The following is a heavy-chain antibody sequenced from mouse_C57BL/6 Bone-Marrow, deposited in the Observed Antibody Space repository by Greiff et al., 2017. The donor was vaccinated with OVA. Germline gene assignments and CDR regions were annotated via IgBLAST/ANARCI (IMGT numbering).Heavy chain of an antibody. CDR3: AREAGTGYFEV. J-gene: IGHJ1*03. V-gene: IGHV1-81*01. CDR1: GYTFTSYG. Sequence: VKLVESGAELARPGASVKLSCKASGYTFTSYGISWVKQRTGQGLEWIGEIYPRSGNTNYNEKFKGKATVTADKSSSTAYMELRSLTSEDSAVYFCAREAGTGYFEVWGTGTTVTVSS. D-gene: IGHD4-1*01. CDR2: IYPRSGNT.